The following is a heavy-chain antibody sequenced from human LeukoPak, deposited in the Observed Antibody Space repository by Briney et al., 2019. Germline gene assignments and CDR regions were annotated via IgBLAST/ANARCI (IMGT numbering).Heavy chain of an antibody. V-gene: IGHV3-23*01. Sequence: PGGSLRLSCAASGFTFSSYAMSWVRQAPGKGLEWVSAISGSGGSTYYADSVKGRFTISRDNPKNTLYLQMNSLRAEDTAVYYCAKDWDERDCSSTSCFNDAFDIWGQGTMVTVSS. CDR2: ISGSGGST. CDR3: AKDWDERDCSSTSCFNDAFDI. J-gene: IGHJ3*02. CDR1: GFTFSSYA. D-gene: IGHD2-2*01.